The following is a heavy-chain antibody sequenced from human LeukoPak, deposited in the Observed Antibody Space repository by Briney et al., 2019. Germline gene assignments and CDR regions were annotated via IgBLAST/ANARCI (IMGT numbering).Heavy chain of an antibody. J-gene: IGHJ4*02. CDR3: AKRGNYYSFDY. CDR2: ISDSGGRT. V-gene: IGHV3-23*01. Sequence: PGGSLRLSCAASGFTFSTYAMNWVRQAPGKGLEWVSAISDSGGRTYYADSVRGRFTISRDSSKNTLCLQMNRLRAEDTAVYYCAKRGNYYSFDYWGQGTLVTVSS. CDR1: GFTFSTYA. D-gene: IGHD1-26*01.